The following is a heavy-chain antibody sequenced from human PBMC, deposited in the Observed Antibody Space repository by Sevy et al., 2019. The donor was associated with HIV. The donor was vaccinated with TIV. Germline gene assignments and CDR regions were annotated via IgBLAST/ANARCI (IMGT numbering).Heavy chain of an antibody. CDR2: ISSGFSTI. Sequence: GGSLRLSCAASGFTFSSYSMNWVRQAPGKGLEWVSYISSGFSTIHYADSVKGRFTISRDNAKNSLYLQMNRLRAEDTAVYYCARDNGDYCLSTSVFDYWGQGTLVTVSS. CDR3: ARDNGDYCLSTSVFDY. D-gene: IGHD4-17*01. J-gene: IGHJ4*02. V-gene: IGHV3-48*01. CDR1: GFTFSSYS.